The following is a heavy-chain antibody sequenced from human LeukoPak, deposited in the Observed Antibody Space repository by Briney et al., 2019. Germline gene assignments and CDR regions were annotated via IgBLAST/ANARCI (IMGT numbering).Heavy chain of an antibody. CDR3: ARVWYYDSSDRSDAFDI. V-gene: IGHV3-21*01. D-gene: IGHD3-22*01. CDR1: GFTFSSYS. J-gene: IGHJ3*02. Sequence: GGSLRLSCAASGFTFSSYSLNWVRQAPGKGLEWVSSISSSSSYVDYADSVKGRFTISRDNAKNSLYLQMNSLRAEDTAVYYCARVWYYDSSDRSDAFDIWGQGTMVTVSS. CDR2: ISSSSSYV.